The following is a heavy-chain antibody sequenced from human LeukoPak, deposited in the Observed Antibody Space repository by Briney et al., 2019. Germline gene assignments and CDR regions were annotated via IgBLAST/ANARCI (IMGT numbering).Heavy chain of an antibody. V-gene: IGHV4-34*01. CDR3: ARFWKYYYDSSGYTP. CDR1: GGSFSGYY. J-gene: IGHJ5*02. Sequence: SETLSLTCAVYGGSFSGYYWSWIRQPPGKGLEWIGEINHSGSTNYNPSLKSRVTISVDTSKNQFSLKLSSVTAADTAVYYCARFWKYYYDSSGYTPWGQGTLVTASS. D-gene: IGHD3-22*01. CDR2: INHSGST.